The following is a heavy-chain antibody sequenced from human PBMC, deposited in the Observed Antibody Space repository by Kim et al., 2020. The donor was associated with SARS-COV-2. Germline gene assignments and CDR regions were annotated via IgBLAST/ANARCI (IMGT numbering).Heavy chain of an antibody. V-gene: IGHV3-49*03. D-gene: IGHD2-2*01. CDR3: TRRSRVVPAANPIYLAFDI. Sequence: GGSLRLSCTASGFTFGDYAMSWFRQAPGKGLEWVGFIRSKAYGGTTEYAASVKGRFTISRDDSKSIAYLQMNSLKTKDTAVYYCTRRSRVVPAANPIYLAFDIWGQGTIVTVSS. CDR2: IRSKAYGGTT. J-gene: IGHJ3*02. CDR1: GFTFGDYA.